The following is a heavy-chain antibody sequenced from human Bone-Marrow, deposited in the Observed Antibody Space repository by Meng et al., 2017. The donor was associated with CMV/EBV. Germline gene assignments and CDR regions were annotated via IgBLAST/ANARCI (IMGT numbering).Heavy chain of an antibody. V-gene: IGHV1-18*01. CDR3: ARDWECLARSDVFDI. D-gene: IGHD5/OR15-5a*01. J-gene: IGHJ3*02. Sequence: ASVKVSCKASGYTFSSYGISWVRQAPGQGLEWMGWVGGCDGDTNYALEFRGRVTVTIDTSTSTAYMELRSLRSDDTAVYYCARDWECLARSDVFDIWGQGTMVTV. CDR2: VGGCDGDT. CDR1: GYTFSSYG.